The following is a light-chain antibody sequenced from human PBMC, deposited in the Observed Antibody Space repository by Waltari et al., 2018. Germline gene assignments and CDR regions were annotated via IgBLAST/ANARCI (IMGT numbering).Light chain of an antibody. Sequence: DIQMTQSPSSLSASVGDRVTITCQASQDISNYVNWYQQKPGKAPKLLIYVASNLETGVPSRFSGSGSGTDFTFTISSLQPEDIATYYCQQYDNLPGFGPGTKVDIK. CDR1: QDISNY. CDR2: VAS. V-gene: IGKV1-33*01. CDR3: QQYDNLPG. J-gene: IGKJ3*01.